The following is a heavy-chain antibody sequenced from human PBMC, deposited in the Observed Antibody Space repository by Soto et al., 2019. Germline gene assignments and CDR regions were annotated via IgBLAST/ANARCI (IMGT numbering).Heavy chain of an antibody. Sequence: SETLSLTCAVYGGSXSGYYWSWIRQPPGKGLEWIGEINHSGSTNYNPSLKSRVTISVDTSKNQFSLKLSSVTAADTAVYYCARARRIVLMVYTRYWFDPWGQGTLVTVSS. CDR2: INHSGST. D-gene: IGHD2-8*01. J-gene: IGHJ5*02. CDR1: GGSXSGYY. V-gene: IGHV4-34*01. CDR3: ARARRIVLMVYTRYWFDP.